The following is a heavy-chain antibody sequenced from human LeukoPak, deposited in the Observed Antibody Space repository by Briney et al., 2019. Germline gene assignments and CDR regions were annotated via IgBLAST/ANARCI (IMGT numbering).Heavy chain of an antibody. CDR1: GYTFTSYA. D-gene: IGHD2-15*01. J-gene: IGHJ4*02. CDR3: AIEYCSGGSCYGGVFDY. CDR2: INTNTGNP. V-gene: IGHV7-4-1*02. Sequence: GASVKVSCKASGYTFTSYAMNWVRQAPGQGLEWMGWINTNTGNPTYAQGFTGRFVFSLDTSVSTAYLQISSLKAEDTAVYYSAIEYCSGGSCYGGVFDYWGQGTLVTVSS.